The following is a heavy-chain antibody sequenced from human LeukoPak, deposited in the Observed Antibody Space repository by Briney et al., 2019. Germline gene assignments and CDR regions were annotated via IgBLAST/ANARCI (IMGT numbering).Heavy chain of an antibody. CDR1: GFGFNNYA. CDR2: ISDSGGST. Sequence: GGSLTLSCAASGFGFNNYAMSWVRQTPGKGLEWVSGISDSGGSTYYTDSVKGRFTISRDNSKDTVSLQMNNLRAADTALYFCVRHDSYIPFWGQGSLVTVSS. CDR3: VRHDSYIPF. J-gene: IGHJ1*01. V-gene: IGHV3-23*01. D-gene: IGHD5-18*01.